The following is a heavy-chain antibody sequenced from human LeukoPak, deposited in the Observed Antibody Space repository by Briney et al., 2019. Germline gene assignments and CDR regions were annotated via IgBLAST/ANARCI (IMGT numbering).Heavy chain of an antibody. CDR1: GFTFSIHG. CDR3: ARVGRGLYSMDV. J-gene: IGHJ6*02. D-gene: IGHD3-10*01. Sequence: GGSLRLSCAASGFTFSIHGMNWVRQTPGKGLEWVSYIINSGGTMYYADSVQGRFTISRDNAKNSLYLQMNSLRDEDTAVYYCARVGRGLYSMDVWGQGTTVTVSS. V-gene: IGHV3-48*02. CDR2: IINSGGTM.